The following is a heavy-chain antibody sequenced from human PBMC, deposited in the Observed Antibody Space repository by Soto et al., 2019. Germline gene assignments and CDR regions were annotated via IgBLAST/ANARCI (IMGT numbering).Heavy chain of an antibody. D-gene: IGHD1-26*01. Sequence: QVQLLQSGAEVKKPGASVKVSCKASGDAFTANYIHWVGQAPGQGFEWMGWINPKSGGTKYPQKFQGRVTMTRDTSLSTVYMTLTRLTSDDTAVYYCARDLAAGGGSAGFDYWGQGTLVTVSS. J-gene: IGHJ4*02. CDR1: GDAFTANY. V-gene: IGHV1-2*02. CDR3: ARDLAAGGGSAGFDY. CDR2: INPKSGGT.